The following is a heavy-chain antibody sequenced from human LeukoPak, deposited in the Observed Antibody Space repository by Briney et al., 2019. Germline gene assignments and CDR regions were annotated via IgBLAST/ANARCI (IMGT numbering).Heavy chain of an antibody. J-gene: IGHJ4*02. CDR1: GFTFSSYS. CDR3: ARDSSWSFDY. CDR2: IGSRGDVT. Sequence: GGSLRLSCAASGFTFSSYSMNWVRQAPGKGLEWVSYIGSRGDVTYYADSVKGRFTISKDNAKNSLYLQLNSLRAEDTAVYYCARDSSWSFDYWGQGTLVTVSS. D-gene: IGHD6-13*01. V-gene: IGHV3-48*04.